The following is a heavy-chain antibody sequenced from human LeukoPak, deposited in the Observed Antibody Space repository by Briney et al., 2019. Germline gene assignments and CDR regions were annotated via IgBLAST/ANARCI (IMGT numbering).Heavy chain of an antibody. D-gene: IGHD2-15*01. CDR1: GFTFSTYS. CDR2: ISGGSDTI. Sequence: GGSLRLSCVASGFTFSTYSMNWVRQAPGKGLEWVSYISGGSDTIKYADSVKGRFTISRDNAKNSLYLQMNSLRAEDTAVYYCARELTPYYYMDVWGKGTTVTIS. J-gene: IGHJ6*03. CDR3: ARELTPYYYMDV. V-gene: IGHV3-48*04.